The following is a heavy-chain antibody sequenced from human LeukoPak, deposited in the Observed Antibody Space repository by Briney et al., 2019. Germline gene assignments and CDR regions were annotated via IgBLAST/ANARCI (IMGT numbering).Heavy chain of an antibody. CDR3: ARGQELLY. D-gene: IGHD1-26*01. CDR1: GGSFSGYY. Sequence: SETLSLTCAVYGGSFSGYYWSWIRQPPGKGLEWIGEINHSGSTNYNPSLKSRVTISVDTSKNQFSLKLSSVTAADTAVYYCARGQELLYWGQGTLVTVSS. CDR2: INHSGST. J-gene: IGHJ4*02. V-gene: IGHV4-34*01.